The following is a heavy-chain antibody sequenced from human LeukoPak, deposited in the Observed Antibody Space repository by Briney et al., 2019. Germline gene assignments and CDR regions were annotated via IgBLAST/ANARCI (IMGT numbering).Heavy chain of an antibody. V-gene: IGHV4-4*02. Sequence: PSGTLSLTCAVSGGSISSSNWWSWVRQPPGKGLEWIGYIYYSGSTNYNPSLKSRVTISVDTSKNQFSLKLSSVTAADTAVYYCAREVGVRYFDLADAFDIWGQGTMVTVSS. CDR2: IYYSGST. CDR3: AREVGVRYFDLADAFDI. J-gene: IGHJ3*02. CDR1: GGSISSSNW. D-gene: IGHD3-9*01.